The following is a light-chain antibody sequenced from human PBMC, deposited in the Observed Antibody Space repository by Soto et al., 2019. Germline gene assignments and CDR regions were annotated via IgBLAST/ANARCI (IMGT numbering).Light chain of an antibody. J-gene: IGLJ1*01. Sequence: QSVLTQPASVSGSPGQSITISCTGTSSDVGGYNYVSWYQQHPGKAPKLMIYDVGNRPSGVSNRFSGSKSGNTASLTISGLQAEDEADYYCSSYTSSSLVFGTGTKVTVL. V-gene: IGLV2-14*01. CDR2: DVG. CDR3: SSYTSSSLV. CDR1: SSDVGGYNY.